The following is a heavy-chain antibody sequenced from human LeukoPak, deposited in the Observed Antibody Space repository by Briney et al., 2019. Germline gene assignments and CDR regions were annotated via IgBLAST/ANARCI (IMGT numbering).Heavy chain of an antibody. CDR1: GFTVSSNY. D-gene: IGHD1-26*01. CDR2: IKSKTDGGTT. J-gene: IGHJ4*02. CDR3: TTDLTSGSYYMLY. V-gene: IGHV3-15*01. Sequence: PGGSLRLSCAASGFTVSSNYMSWVRQAPGKGLEWVGRIKSKTDGGTTDYAAPVKGRFTISRDDSKNTLYLQMNSLKTEDTAVYYCTTDLTSGSYYMLYWGQGTLVTVSS.